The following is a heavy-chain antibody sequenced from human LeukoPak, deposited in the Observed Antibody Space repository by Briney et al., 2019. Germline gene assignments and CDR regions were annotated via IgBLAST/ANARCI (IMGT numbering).Heavy chain of an antibody. Sequence: PSETLSLTCTVSGDSISTSNSYWGWIRQPPGKGLEWIGSIYYSGNTYYNASLKSRVTISVDTSKNQLSLKLSSVTAADTAVFYCARRYNPIAVAGKGGIDPWGQGTLVTVSS. CDR2: IYYSGNT. D-gene: IGHD6-19*01. V-gene: IGHV4-39*01. CDR1: GDSISTSNSY. J-gene: IGHJ5*02. CDR3: ARRYNPIAVAGKGGIDP.